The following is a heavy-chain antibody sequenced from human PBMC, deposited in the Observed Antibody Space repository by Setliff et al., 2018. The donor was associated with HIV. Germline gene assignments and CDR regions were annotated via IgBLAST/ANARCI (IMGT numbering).Heavy chain of an antibody. CDR3: ATLDLGDIVLGNPRLFYFQH. V-gene: IGHV3-21*01. J-gene: IGHJ1*01. D-gene: IGHD2-8*02. CDR2: ITGSGSYI. CDR1: GFTFSSYT. Sequence: GGSLRLSCAASGFTFSSYTMNWVRQAPGKGLEWVSSITGSGSYIYYADSVEGRFTVSRDNAKNSLYLQMNSLRAEDTAVYYCATLDLGDIVLGNPRLFYFQHWGQGTLVTVSS.